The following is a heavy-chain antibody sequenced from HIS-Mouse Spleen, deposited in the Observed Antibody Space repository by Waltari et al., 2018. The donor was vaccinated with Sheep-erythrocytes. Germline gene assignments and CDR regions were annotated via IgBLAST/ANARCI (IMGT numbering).Heavy chain of an antibody. CDR3: ARFWFPPFDI. V-gene: IGHV3-7*01. D-gene: IGHD3-10*01. CDR2: IKQDGSEK. Sequence: GFTFSSYWMSWVRQAPGKGLEWVANIKQDGSEKYYVDSVKGRFTISRDNAKNSLYLQMNSLRAEDTAVYYCARFWFPPFDIWGQGTMVTVSS. CDR1: GFTFSSYW. J-gene: IGHJ3*02.